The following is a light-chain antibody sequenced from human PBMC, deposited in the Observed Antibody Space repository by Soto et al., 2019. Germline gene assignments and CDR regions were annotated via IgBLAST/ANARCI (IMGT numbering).Light chain of an antibody. CDR3: QQYDNLPLT. CDR2: DAS. V-gene: IGKV1-33*01. J-gene: IGKJ4*01. CDR1: QDISIY. Sequence: DIQMTQSPSSLSASVGDRVTITCQATQDISIYLNWYQQKPGKAPKLLIYDASNLETGVPSRFNGIGSGTDFSFTISSLQPEDIATYYCQQYDNLPLTFGGGTKVEIK.